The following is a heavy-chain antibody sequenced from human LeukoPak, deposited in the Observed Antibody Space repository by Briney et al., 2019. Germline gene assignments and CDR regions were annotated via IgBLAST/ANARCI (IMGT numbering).Heavy chain of an antibody. Sequence: SATLSLTCTVTGGSISSYYWSWIQQPPGKGLEWIGYIYYSGSTNYSPSLKSRLTISVDTSKNQFSLKLSSVTAADTAVYYCARTYGSSGLGYFDLWGRGTLVTVSS. CDR2: IYYSGST. V-gene: IGHV4-59*01. D-gene: IGHD6-13*01. J-gene: IGHJ2*01. CDR1: GGSISSYY. CDR3: ARTYGSSGLGYFDL.